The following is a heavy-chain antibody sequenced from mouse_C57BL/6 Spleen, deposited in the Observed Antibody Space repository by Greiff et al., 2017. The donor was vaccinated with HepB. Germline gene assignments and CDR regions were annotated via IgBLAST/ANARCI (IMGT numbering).Heavy chain of an antibody. D-gene: IGHD1-1*02. CDR2: IYPGDGDT. J-gene: IGHJ4*01. V-gene: IGHV1-82*01. CDR1: GYAFSSSW. CDR3: AREGWGGAMDY. Sequence: QVQLQQSGPELVKPGASVKISCKASGYAFSSSWMNWVKQRPGKGLEWIGRIYPGDGDTNYNGKFKGKATLTADKSSSTAYMQLSSLTSEDSAVYFCAREGWGGAMDYWGQGTSVTVSS.